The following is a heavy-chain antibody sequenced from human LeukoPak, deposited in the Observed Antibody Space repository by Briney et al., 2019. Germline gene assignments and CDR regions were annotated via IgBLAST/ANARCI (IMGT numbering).Heavy chain of an antibody. CDR2: IIPIFGTA. D-gene: IGHD6-6*01. Sequence: SVKVSCKASGGTFSSYAISWVRQAPGQGLEWMGGIIPIFGTANYAQKFQGRVTITADESTSTAYMELSSLRSEDTAVYYCARPSPTQDYYYYYGMDVWGQGTTVTVSS. V-gene: IGHV1-69*13. J-gene: IGHJ6*02. CDR1: GGTFSSYA. CDR3: ARPSPTQDYYYYYGMDV.